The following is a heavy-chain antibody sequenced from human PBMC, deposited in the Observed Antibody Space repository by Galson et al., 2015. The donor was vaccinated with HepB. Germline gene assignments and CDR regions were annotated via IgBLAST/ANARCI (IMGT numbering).Heavy chain of an antibody. V-gene: IGHV3-23*01. CDR2: INNSGERT. Sequence: SLRLSCAASGFTFSTYGMSWVRQAPGKGLQWVSSINNSGERTYYADSVKGRFTISRDNSKNTLYLQMNSLRAEDTGIYYCAKRSLWSSSGPNYSYFDYWGQGILVTVSS. CDR3: AKRSLWSSSGPNYSYFDY. J-gene: IGHJ4*02. D-gene: IGHD6-13*01. CDR1: GFTFSTYG.